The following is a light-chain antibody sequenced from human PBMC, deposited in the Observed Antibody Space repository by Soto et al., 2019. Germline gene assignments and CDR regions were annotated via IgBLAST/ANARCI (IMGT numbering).Light chain of an antibody. CDR1: QGIRDA. J-gene: IGKJ2*01. V-gene: IGKV1-17*01. Sequence: DVQMTQSPSSLSASVGDRVTITCRASQGIRDALGWYQQKPGKVPKRLIYSASSLQSGVPSRFSGSGSETEFTLTIRTLQPENFATYSCQQNSHYPFIFGRGTRLEI. CDR3: QQNSHYPFI. CDR2: SAS.